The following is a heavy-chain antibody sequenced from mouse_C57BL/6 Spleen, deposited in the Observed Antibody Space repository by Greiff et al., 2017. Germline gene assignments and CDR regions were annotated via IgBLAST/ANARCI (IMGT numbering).Heavy chain of an antibody. CDR1: GYSITSGYY. J-gene: IGHJ2*01. CDR3: ARGGGNSFDY. CDR2: ISYDGIN. V-gene: IGHV3-6*01. Sequence: EVKLQESGPGLVKPSQSLSLTCSVTGYSITSGYYWNWIRQFPGNKLEWMGYISYDGINNYNPSLKNRISITRDTSKNQFFLKLNSVTTEDTATYYCARGGGNSFDYWGQGTTLTVSS. D-gene: IGHD1-1*02.